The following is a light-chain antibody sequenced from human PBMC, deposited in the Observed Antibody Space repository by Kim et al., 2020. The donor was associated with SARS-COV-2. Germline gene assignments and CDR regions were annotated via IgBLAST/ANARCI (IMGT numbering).Light chain of an antibody. CDR1: SSGVGGYNY. CDR2: DVS. V-gene: IGLV2-14*03. Sequence: QTITVSCTGTSSGVGGYNYVSWYQQHQGKAPKLMIYDVSNRPSGVSNRFSGSKSGNTASLTISGLQAEDEADYYCSSYTSSSTLVVFGGGTQLTVL. CDR3: SSYTSSSTLVV. J-gene: IGLJ2*01.